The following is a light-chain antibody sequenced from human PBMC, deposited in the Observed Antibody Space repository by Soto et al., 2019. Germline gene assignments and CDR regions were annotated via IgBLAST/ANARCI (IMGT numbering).Light chain of an antibody. V-gene: IGKV3D-15*01. CDR2: GAS. CDR3: QQYDNWPLT. Sequence: EIMITQSPVTLSVSPGERATLSCRASQSVNSNLAWYQQKPGQAPRLLIYGASSRASGIPDRFSGSGSGTEFTLTISSLQSEDFAVYYCQQYDNWPLTFGGGTKVDIK. CDR1: QSVNSN. J-gene: IGKJ4*01.